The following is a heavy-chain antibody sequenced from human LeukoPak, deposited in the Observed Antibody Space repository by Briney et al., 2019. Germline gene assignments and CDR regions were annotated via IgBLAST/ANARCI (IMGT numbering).Heavy chain of an antibody. J-gene: IGHJ4*02. CDR2: IYYSGST. CDR3: ARAPAGSSWYVFDY. Sequence: SETLSLTCTVSGGSISSYYWSWIRQPPGKGLEWIGYIYYSGSTTYNPSLKSRVTISVDTSKNQFSLKLSSVTAADTAVYYCARAPAGSSWYVFDYWGQGTLVTVSS. V-gene: IGHV4-59*01. CDR1: GGSISSYY. D-gene: IGHD6-13*01.